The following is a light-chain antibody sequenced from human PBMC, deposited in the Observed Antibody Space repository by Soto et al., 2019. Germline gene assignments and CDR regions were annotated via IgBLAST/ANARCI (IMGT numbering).Light chain of an antibody. Sequence: QSLLTQPSSVSGSPGQSITLSCTRTSSDVGGYNYVSWYQQHPGKAPKLMIYDVSNRPSGVSNRFSGSKSGNTASLTISGLQAEDEADYYCSSYTSSSTLVVFGTGTKVTVL. CDR1: SSDVGGYNY. CDR3: SSYTSSSTLVV. CDR2: DVS. V-gene: IGLV2-14*01. J-gene: IGLJ1*01.